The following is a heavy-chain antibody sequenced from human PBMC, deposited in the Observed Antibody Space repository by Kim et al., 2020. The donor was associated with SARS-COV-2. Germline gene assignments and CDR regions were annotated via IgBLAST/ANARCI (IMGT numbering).Heavy chain of an antibody. CDR1: GFTFSSYG. J-gene: IGHJ4*02. CDR3: AKDGGYSGYDEGFDY. V-gene: IGHV3-30*18. D-gene: IGHD5-12*01. Sequence: GGSLRLSCAASGFTFSSYGMHWVRQAPGKGLEWVAVISYDGSNKYYADSVKGRFTISRDNSKNTLYLQMNSLRAEDTAVYYCAKDGGYSGYDEGFDYWGQGTLVTVSS. CDR2: ISYDGSNK.